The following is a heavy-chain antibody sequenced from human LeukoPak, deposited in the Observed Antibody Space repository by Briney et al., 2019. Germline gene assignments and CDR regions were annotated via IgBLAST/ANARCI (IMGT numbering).Heavy chain of an antibody. J-gene: IGHJ4*02. D-gene: IGHD2-8*01. V-gene: IGHV1-2*02. CDR1: GYTFTGYY. CDR2: INPNSGGT. CDR3: ARWLGWDIVLMVYALDY. Sequence: GASVKVSCKASGYTFTGYYMHWVRQAPGQGLEWMGWINPNSGGTNYAQQFQGRVTMTRDTSISTAYMELSRLRSDDTAVYYCARWLGWDIVLMVYALDYWGQGTLVTVSS.